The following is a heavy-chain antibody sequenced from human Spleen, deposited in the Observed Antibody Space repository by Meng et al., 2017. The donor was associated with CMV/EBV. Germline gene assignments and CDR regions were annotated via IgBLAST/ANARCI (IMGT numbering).Heavy chain of an antibody. J-gene: IGHJ4*02. CDR1: GFTFSSYA. CDR3: AKDGYCSSTSCTFYFDY. Sequence: GESLKISCAASGFTFSSYAMSWVRQAPGKGLEWVSVIYSGGSSTYYADSVKGRFTISRDNSKNTLYLQMNSLRAEDTAVYYCAKDGYCSSTSCTFYFDYWGQGTLVTVSS. V-gene: IGHV3-23*03. CDR2: IYSGGSST. D-gene: IGHD2-2*03.